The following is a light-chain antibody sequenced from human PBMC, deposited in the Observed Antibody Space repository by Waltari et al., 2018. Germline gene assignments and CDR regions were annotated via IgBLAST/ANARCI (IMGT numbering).Light chain of an antibody. Sequence: QSALTQPASVSGSPDPSITISCTSTRSSFGDYNYVSLYQQHPGKVPKLLIYDVTKRPSGISYRFSGSKSGYTASLTISGLQAEDEADYYCSSYTTRSTRVFGTGTKVTVL. CDR1: RSSFGDYNY. CDR3: SSYTTRSTRV. J-gene: IGLJ1*01. CDR2: DVT. V-gene: IGLV2-14*03.